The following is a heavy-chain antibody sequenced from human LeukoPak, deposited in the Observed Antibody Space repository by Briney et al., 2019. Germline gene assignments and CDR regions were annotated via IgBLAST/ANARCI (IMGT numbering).Heavy chain of an antibody. CDR1: GGSISSYY. J-gene: IGHJ4*02. CDR2: IYYSGST. D-gene: IGHD2-2*01. V-gene: IGHV4-59*12. Sequence: SETLSLTCTVSGGSISSYYWSWIRQPPGKGLEWIGYIYYSGSTYYNPSLKSRVTISVDTSKNQFSLKLSSVTAADTAVYYCAREGPYVDYWGQGTLVTVSS. CDR3: AREGPYVDY.